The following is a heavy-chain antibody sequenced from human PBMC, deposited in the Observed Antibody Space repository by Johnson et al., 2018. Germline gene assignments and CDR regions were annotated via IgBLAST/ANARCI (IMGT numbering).Heavy chain of an antibody. CDR3: AREGIAIGFGYYYYGMDV. D-gene: IGHD6-13*01. J-gene: IGHJ6*02. CDR2: INQDGREK. Sequence: EVQLLESGGGLVQPGGSXRLSCAASGFTFSSYWRSWVRQAPGKGLEWVANINQDGREKYYGDSGKGRFTSSRDNAKNSLYLQMNSLRAEDTAVYYCAREGIAIGFGYYYYGMDVWGQGTTVTVSS. CDR1: GFTFSSYW. V-gene: IGHV3-7*01.